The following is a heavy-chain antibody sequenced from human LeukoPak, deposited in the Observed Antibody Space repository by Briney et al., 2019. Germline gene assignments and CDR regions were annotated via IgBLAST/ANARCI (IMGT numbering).Heavy chain of an antibody. D-gene: IGHD3-16*01. CDR1: GFTFSDFW. J-gene: IGHJ4*02. V-gene: IGHV3-74*01. Sequence: GGSLRLSCTASGFTFSDFWMHWVRQAPGKGLVWVSRVNSDGSSTNYADSVKGRFTISRDNAKNTLYLQMNSLRAKDTAVYYCAEGGEFDYWGQGTLVTVSS. CDR2: VNSDGSST. CDR3: AEGGEFDY.